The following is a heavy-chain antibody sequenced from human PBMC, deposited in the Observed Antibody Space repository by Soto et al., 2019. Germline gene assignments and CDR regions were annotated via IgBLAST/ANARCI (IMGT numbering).Heavy chain of an antibody. CDR1: GFTFSSYA. CDR2: ISYDGSNK. CDR3: AREDCSSTSCYMRYYYYYYGMDV. D-gene: IGHD2-2*02. Sequence: GGSLRLSCAASGFTFSSYAMHWVRQAPGKWLEWVAVISYDGSNKYYADSVKGRFTISRDNSKNTLYLQMNSLRAEDTAVYYCAREDCSSTSCYMRYYYYYYGMDVWGQGXTVTVYS. V-gene: IGHV3-30-3*01. J-gene: IGHJ6*02.